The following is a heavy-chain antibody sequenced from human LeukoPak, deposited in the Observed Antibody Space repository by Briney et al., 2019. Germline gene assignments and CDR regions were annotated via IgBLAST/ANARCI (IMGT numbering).Heavy chain of an antibody. Sequence: SETLSLTCTVSGGSISSYYWSWIRQPPGKGLEWIGYIYYSGSTNYNPSLKSRVTISVDTSKNQFSLKLSSVTAADTAVYYCARDIAAAGNPGRFDPWGQGTLVTVSS. D-gene: IGHD6-13*01. CDR2: IYYSGST. CDR1: GGSISSYY. J-gene: IGHJ5*02. V-gene: IGHV4-59*01. CDR3: ARDIAAAGNPGRFDP.